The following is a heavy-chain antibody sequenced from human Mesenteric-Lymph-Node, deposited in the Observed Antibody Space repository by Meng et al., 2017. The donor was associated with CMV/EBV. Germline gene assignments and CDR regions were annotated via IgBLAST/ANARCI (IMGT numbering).Heavy chain of an antibody. CDR2: IYYSGST. J-gene: IGHJ4*02. CDR1: GGSISSGGYY. V-gene: IGHV4-31*03. CDR3: ARSRDNLDSSGYVF. Sequence: SETLSLTCTVSGGSISSGGYYWSWIRQHPGKGLEWIGYIYYSGSTYYNPSLKSRVTISVDTSKNQFSLKLSSVTAADTAVYYCARSRDNLDSSGYVFWGQGTLVTVSS. D-gene: IGHD3-22*01.